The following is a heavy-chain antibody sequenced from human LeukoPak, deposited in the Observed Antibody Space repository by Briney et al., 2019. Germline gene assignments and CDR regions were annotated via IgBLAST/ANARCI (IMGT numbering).Heavy chain of an antibody. CDR1: GYTFTGYY. CDR2: INPNSGGT. CDR3: ATDPYSRSVFDY. Sequence: GASVKVSCKASGYTFTGYYMHWVRQAPGQGLEWMGWINPNSGGTNYAQKFQGRVTMTRDTSISTAYMELSRLRSDDTAVYYCATDPYSRSVFDYWGQRTLVTVSS. D-gene: IGHD6-13*01. V-gene: IGHV1-2*02. J-gene: IGHJ4*02.